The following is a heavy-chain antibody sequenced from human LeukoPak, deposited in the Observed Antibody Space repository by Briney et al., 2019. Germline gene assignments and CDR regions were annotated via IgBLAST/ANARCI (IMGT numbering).Heavy chain of an antibody. J-gene: IGHJ4*02. CDR1: GYSITSGYY. Sequence: SETLSLTCTVSGYSITSGYYWGWIRPPPGKGLEWIGSIYHSGSTYYNPSLKSRVTISVDTSKNQFSLKLSSVTAADTAVYYCARAREIGHCSGYSCYSAYFDFWGQGTLVTVSS. CDR2: IYHSGST. V-gene: IGHV4-38-2*02. CDR3: ARAREIGHCSGYSCYSAYFDF. D-gene: IGHD2-15*01.